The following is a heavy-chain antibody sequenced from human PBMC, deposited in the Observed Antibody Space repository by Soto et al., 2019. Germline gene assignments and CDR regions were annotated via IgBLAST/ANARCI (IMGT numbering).Heavy chain of an antibody. CDR3: ARMGQYYDILTGYWSGYYFDY. V-gene: IGHV2-70*11. CDR2: IDWDDDK. J-gene: IGHJ4*02. Sequence: GSGPTLVNPTQTLTLTCTFSGFSLSTSGMCVSWIRQPPGKAPEWLARIDWDDDKYYSTSLKTRLTISKDTSKNQVVLTMTNMDPVDTATYYCARMGQYYDILTGYWSGYYFDYWGQGTLVTVSS. D-gene: IGHD3-9*01. CDR1: GFSLSTSGMC.